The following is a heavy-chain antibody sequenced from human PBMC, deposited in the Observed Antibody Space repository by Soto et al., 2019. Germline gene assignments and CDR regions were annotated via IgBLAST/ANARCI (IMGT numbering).Heavy chain of an antibody. J-gene: IGHJ4*02. D-gene: IGHD2-21*02. V-gene: IGHV4-59*01. CDR1: GGSISSYY. CDR2: IYYSGST. CDR3: ARVRRSSVTAYDY. Sequence: PSETLSLTCTVSGGSISSYYWSWIRQPPGKGLEWIGYIYYSGSTNYNPSLKSRVTISVDTSKNQFSLKLSSVTAADTAVYYCARVRRSSVTAYDYWGQGTLVTVSS.